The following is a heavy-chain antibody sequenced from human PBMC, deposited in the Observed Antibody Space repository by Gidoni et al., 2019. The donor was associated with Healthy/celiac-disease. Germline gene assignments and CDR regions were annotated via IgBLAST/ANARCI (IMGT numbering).Heavy chain of an antibody. V-gene: IGHV1-69*01. D-gene: IGHD5-12*01. CDR1: GGPFSPSP. CDR2: FIPFFVPA. Sequence: QVQLAQAGAEGKKPASSVKGSSKASGGPFSPSPTSWVRKAPGQGLEWMGGFIPFFVPAKYEQKFQGGVTITAEEATSTAYRERGSLRSEDRAVYYCAGRGGATIGSETEAYFDYWGQGTLVTVSS. CDR3: AGRGGATIGSETEAYFDY. J-gene: IGHJ4*02.